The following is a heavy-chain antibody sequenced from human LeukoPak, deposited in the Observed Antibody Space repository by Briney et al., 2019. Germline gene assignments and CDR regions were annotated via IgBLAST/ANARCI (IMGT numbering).Heavy chain of an antibody. D-gene: IGHD1-1*01. CDR2: IKEDESDE. Sequence: GGSLRHPCAASGFTFSSYWMSWVRQAPGKGLEWVAHIKEDESDEYYVDSVRGRFTASRDNAKNSVNLQMNSLRVEDTAVYYCARWRGRQSEFDYWGQGTLVTVSS. V-gene: IGHV3-7*01. CDR3: ARWRGRQSEFDY. CDR1: GFTFSSYW. J-gene: IGHJ4*02.